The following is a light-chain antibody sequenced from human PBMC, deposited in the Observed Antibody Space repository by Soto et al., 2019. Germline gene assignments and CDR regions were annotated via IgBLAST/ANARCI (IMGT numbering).Light chain of an antibody. Sequence: DFVMTQSPDSLAVSLGERATINCKSSQSVLFGSNNYLAWYQQKSGQPPKLLINWASTRESGVPDRFSGSGSGTDFTLTISSLQAEDVEVYYCQRYYGTPLTFGGGTKVEIK. CDR1: QSVLFGSNNY. CDR3: QRYYGTPLT. V-gene: IGKV4-1*01. CDR2: WAS. J-gene: IGKJ4*01.